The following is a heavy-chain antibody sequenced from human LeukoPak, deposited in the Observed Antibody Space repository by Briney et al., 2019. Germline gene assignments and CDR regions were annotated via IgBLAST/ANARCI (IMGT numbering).Heavy chain of an antibody. Sequence: RTGGSLRLSGAASGFTFSNALMSWVRQAPGKGLEWVGLIKSKTDGGTTEYAAPVAGRFTISREDSKTTLFLQMNSLKTEDTAVYYCAREDSSGWYVFDYWGQGTLVAVSS. J-gene: IGHJ4*02. CDR2: IKSKTDGGTT. V-gene: IGHV3-15*01. CDR3: AREDSSGWYVFDY. CDR1: GFTFSNAL. D-gene: IGHD6-19*01.